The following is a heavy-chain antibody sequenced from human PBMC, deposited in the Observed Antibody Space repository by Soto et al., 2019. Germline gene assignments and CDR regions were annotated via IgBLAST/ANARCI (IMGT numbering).Heavy chain of an antibody. CDR1: GFTFGDYA. Sequence: GALRLSCTASGFTFGDYAMSWVRQAPGKGLERVGFIRSKAYGGTTEYAASVKGRFTISRDDSKSIAYLQMNSLKTEDTAVYYCTREYSYGFNFDYWGQGTLVTVSS. J-gene: IGHJ4*02. CDR2: IRSKAYGGTT. D-gene: IGHD5-18*01. CDR3: TREYSYGFNFDY. V-gene: IGHV3-49*04.